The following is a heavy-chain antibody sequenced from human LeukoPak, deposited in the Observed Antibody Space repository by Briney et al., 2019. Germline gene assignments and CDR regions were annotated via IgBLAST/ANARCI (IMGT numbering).Heavy chain of an antibody. CDR1: GGTFSSYA. CDR3: ALGYCSGGSCYRIYYYYMDV. CDR2: LFPIFVKA. J-gene: IGHJ6*03. V-gene: IGHV1-69*13. Sequence: GASVKVSCKASGGTFSSYAISWVRQAPGQGLEWMGGLFPIFVKANHAQKFQGRVTITADESTSTAYMELSSLRSEDTAVYYCALGYCSGGSCYRIYYYYMDVWGKGTTVTVSS. D-gene: IGHD2-15*01.